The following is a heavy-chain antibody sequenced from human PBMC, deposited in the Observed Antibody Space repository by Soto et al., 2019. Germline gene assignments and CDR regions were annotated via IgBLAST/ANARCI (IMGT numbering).Heavy chain of an antibody. J-gene: IGHJ4*02. Sequence: QVQLQQWGAGLLKPSETLSLTCAVYGGSFSGYYWSWFRQPPGKGLEWIGEINHSGSTNYNPSLKSRVTISADTSNNQFSLKLSSVTAADTAVYYCASYDTSGYYVGGQGTLVTVSS. V-gene: IGHV4-34*01. CDR3: ASYDTSGYYV. CDR2: INHSGST. D-gene: IGHD3-22*01. CDR1: GGSFSGYY.